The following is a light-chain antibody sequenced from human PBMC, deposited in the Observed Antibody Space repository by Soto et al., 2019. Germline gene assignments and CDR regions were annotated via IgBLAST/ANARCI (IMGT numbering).Light chain of an antibody. CDR3: TSYAGTYSFFXV. J-gene: IGLJ1*01. Sequence: QSALTQPPSASGSPGQSVTISCTGTSSDVGAYNYVSWYQQLPGKAPKLIIYEVSKRPSGVPDRFPGSKSGNTASLTVSGLQAEDEADYYCTSYAGTYSFFXVFGTGTKVTVL. V-gene: IGLV2-8*01. CDR2: EVS. CDR1: SSDVGAYNY.